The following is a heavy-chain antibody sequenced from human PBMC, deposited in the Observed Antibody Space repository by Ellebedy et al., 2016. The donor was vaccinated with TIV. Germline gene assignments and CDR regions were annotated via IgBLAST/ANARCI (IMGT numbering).Heavy chain of an antibody. CDR3: AKARAAAYYYYYGMDV. J-gene: IGHJ6*02. CDR1: GSTFSSYG. CDR2: IPYDESDK. V-gene: IGHV3-30*18. D-gene: IGHD2-2*01. Sequence: GESLKISXAASGSTFSSYGMHWVRQAPGKGLEWVAVIPYDESDKYYADSVKGRFTISRDNSKNTLYLQMNSLRAEDTAVYYCAKARAAAYYYYYGMDVWGQGTTVTVSS.